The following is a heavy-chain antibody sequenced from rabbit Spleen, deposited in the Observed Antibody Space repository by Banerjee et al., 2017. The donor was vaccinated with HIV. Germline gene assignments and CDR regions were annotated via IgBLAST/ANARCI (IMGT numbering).Heavy chain of an antibody. CDR3: ARGGAGGSYFAL. V-gene: IGHV1S7*01. CDR2: IDPVFGST. Sequence: QSLEESGGGLVKPGASLTLTCKASGFTLSSYYMNWVRQAPGKGLEWIGYIDPVFGSTYYASWVNGRFTISSHNAQNTLYLQLNSLTAADTATYFCARGGAGGSYFALWGPGTLVTVS. J-gene: IGHJ4*01. CDR1: GFTLSSYY. D-gene: IGHD8-1*01.